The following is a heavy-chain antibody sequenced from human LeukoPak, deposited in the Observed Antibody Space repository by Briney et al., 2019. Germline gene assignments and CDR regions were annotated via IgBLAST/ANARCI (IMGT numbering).Heavy chain of an antibody. V-gene: IGHV3-74*01. Sequence: PGGSLTLTCAASGFTFSSYWWHWVRHAPGKGLVWVSRINSDGSSTNYADSVKGRFTISRDNAKNTLDLQMNSLRAEDTAVYFCASVNFPATPYWGQGTLVTVSS. CDR2: INSDGSST. CDR1: GFTFSSYW. CDR3: ASVNFPATPY. D-gene: IGHD2-15*01. J-gene: IGHJ4*02.